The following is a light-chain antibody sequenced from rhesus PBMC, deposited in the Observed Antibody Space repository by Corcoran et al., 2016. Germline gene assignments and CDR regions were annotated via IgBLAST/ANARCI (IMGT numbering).Light chain of an antibody. Sequence: EIVMTQSPATLSLSPGARATLSCRPSQRVSSSLVWYQQKPGPAPRLLIYGAAIRATGIPNRFSGSGSGTEFTLPVRALEPEDFALSYFQQYSSWPRTFGRGPKVEIE. V-gene: IGKV3-42*03. J-gene: IGKJ1*01. CDR1: QRVSSS. CDR3: QQYSSWPRT. CDR2: GAA.